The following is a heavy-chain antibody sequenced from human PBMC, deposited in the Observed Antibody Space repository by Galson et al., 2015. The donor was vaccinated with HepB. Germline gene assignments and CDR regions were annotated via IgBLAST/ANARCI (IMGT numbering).Heavy chain of an antibody. CDR2: INSSSSYI. D-gene: IGHD6-6*01. CDR1: GFTFTNYW. CDR3: ARTTSSSPEYDAFDI. Sequence: SLRLSCAASGFTFTNYWMHWVRQAPGQGLVWVSSINSSSSYIYYAGSVKGRYTITRDNAKNSLYLKMNSLRAEDTAVYYCARTTSSSPEYDAFDIWGQGTMVTVSS. J-gene: IGHJ3*02. V-gene: IGHV3-21*01.